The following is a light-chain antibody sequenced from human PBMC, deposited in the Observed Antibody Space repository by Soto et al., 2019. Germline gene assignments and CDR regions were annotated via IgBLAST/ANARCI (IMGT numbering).Light chain of an antibody. CDR2: DAS. CDR3: QHYITSLTT. Sequence: PATLSLSPGEIATLSCRASQSVSSYLVWYQQKPGQAPRLLIYDASNRATGIPARFSGSGSGTDFTLTISSLEPEDFAVYYCQHYITSLTTFGQGTKVDIK. CDR1: QSVSSY. V-gene: IGKV3-11*01. J-gene: IGKJ1*01.